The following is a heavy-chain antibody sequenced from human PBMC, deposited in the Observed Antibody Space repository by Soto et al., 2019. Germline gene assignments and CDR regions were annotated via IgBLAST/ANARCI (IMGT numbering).Heavy chain of an antibody. D-gene: IGHD3-22*01. CDR2: IYPGDSST. CDR3: ARHGSSSYNFVFEY. Sequence: PGESLKISCKASGYSFTSYWIGWVRQMPGKGLEWMGIIYPGDSSTKYSPSFQGQVTVSADRSITTAYLQWSSLKASDTAIYYCARHGSSSYNFVFEYWGQGPLVTVSS. V-gene: IGHV5-51*01. J-gene: IGHJ4*02. CDR1: GYSFTSYW.